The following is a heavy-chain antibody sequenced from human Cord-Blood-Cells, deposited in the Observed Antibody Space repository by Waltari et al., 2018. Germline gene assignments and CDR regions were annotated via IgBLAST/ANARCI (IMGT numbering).Heavy chain of an antibody. CDR2: IKHSEST. Sequence: QVQLPQRGAVLLKPSETLSLTCAVDGGSFSGDYWSWIRQPPGKGLGWIGEIKHSESTNYNPSLKSRVTISVDTSKNQFSLKLSSVTAADTAVYYCARSSYELGHNYYYYGMDVWGQGTTVTVSS. D-gene: IGHD1-26*01. V-gene: IGHV4-34*01. J-gene: IGHJ6*02. CDR1: GGSFSGDY. CDR3: ARSSYELGHNYYYYGMDV.